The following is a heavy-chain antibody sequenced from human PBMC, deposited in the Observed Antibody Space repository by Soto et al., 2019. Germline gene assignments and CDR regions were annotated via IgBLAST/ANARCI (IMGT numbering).Heavy chain of an antibody. CDR1: GGSISSYY. CDR3: ARDRAGITIFGVAKTNYYYYGMDV. D-gene: IGHD3-3*01. Sequence: SETLSLTCTVSGGSISSYYWSWIRRPPGKGLEWIGYIYYSGSTNYNPSLKSRVTISVDTSKNQFSLKLSSVTAADTAVYYCARDRAGITIFGVAKTNYYYYGMDVWGQGTTVTVSS. V-gene: IGHV4-59*01. J-gene: IGHJ6*02. CDR2: IYYSGST.